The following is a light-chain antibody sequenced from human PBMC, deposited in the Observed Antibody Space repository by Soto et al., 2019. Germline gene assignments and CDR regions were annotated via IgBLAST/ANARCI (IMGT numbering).Light chain of an antibody. CDR1: QSVGSSY. V-gene: IGKV3-20*01. CDR2: GAS. J-gene: IGKJ1*01. CDR3: QQYGNSPQT. Sequence: EVVLTQSPGTLSLSPGERATLSCRASQSVGSSYLAWYQQKPGQAPRVLIFGASTRATGIPARFSGSGAGTDFTLTISSLEPEDFAVCYCQQYGNSPQTFGQGTKVDIK.